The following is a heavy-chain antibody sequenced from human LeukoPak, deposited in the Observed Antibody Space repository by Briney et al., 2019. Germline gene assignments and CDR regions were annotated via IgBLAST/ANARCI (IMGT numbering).Heavy chain of an antibody. CDR3: ARERDDYVWGSYRHYYFDY. Sequence: SETLSLTCAVYGGSFSGYYWSWIRQPPGKGLEWIGEIDHSGSTNYNPSLKSRVTISVDTSKNQFSLKLSSVTAADTAVYYCARERDDYVWGSYRHYYFDYWGQGTLVTVSS. V-gene: IGHV4-34*01. CDR2: IDHSGST. CDR1: GGSFSGYY. D-gene: IGHD3-16*02. J-gene: IGHJ4*02.